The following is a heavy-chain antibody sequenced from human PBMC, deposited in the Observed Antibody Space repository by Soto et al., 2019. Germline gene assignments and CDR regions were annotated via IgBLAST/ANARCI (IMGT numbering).Heavy chain of an antibody. V-gene: IGHV1-3*01. Sequence: ASVKVSCKASGYTFTSYAMHWVRQAPGQRLEWMGWINAGNGNTKYSQKFQGRVTITRDTSASTAYMELSSLRSRVTAVYFCARGVKYGAYSRWFDPWRQRTLVTVPQ. J-gene: IGHJ5*02. CDR3: ARGVKYGAYSRWFDP. CDR2: INAGNGNT. CDR1: GYTFTSYA. D-gene: IGHD4-17*01.